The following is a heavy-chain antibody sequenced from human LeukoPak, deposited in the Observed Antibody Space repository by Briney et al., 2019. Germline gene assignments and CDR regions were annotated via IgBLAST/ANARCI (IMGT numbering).Heavy chain of an antibody. CDR3: ARPYGGNDGGY. V-gene: IGHV4-59*01. CDR2: IYYSGST. Sequence: SETLSLTCTVSGGSISSYYWSWIRQPPGKGLEWIGYIYYSGSTNYNPSLKSRVTISVDTSKNQFSLKLSSVTAADTAVYYCARPYGGNDGGYWGQGTLVTVSS. J-gene: IGHJ4*02. CDR1: GGSISSYY. D-gene: IGHD4-23*01.